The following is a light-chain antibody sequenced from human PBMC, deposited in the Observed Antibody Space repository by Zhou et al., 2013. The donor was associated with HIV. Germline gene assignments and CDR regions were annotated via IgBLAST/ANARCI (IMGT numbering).Light chain of an antibody. Sequence: EIVMTQSPATLSVSPGERATLSCRASQSVSSNLAWYQQKPGQAPRLLIYNASTRATGIPDRISGGGSGTEFTLTISSLQSEDLAGYYCQQYADWPITFGQGTRLEIK. V-gene: IGKV3-15*01. J-gene: IGKJ5*01. CDR1: QSVSSN. CDR3: QQYADWPIT. CDR2: NAS.